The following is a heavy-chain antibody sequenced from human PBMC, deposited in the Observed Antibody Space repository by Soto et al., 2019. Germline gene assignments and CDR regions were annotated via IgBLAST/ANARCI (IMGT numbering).Heavy chain of an antibody. V-gene: IGHV1-46*01. CDR1: GYTFTRYF. Sequence: ASVKVSCKASGYTFTRYFINWVRQAPGQGLEWMGIINPSAGSTTYAQKFQGRVALTRDTSTSTVYMELSSLTSEDTAVYYCARGRDEQGGRALKCWGQRSLVIFCS. CDR3: ARGRDEQGGRALKC. J-gene: IGHJ4*02. CDR2: INPSAGST. D-gene: IGHD3-16*01.